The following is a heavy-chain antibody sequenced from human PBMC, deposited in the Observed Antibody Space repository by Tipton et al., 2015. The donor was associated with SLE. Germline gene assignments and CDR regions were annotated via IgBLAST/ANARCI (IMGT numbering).Heavy chain of an antibody. CDR1: GGSVSSGSYF. CDR2: IFYSGST. D-gene: IGHD3-9*01. CDR3: ASDRNILYLSASTEVDAFDI. V-gene: IGHV4-39*07. Sequence: LRLSCSVSGGSVSSGSYFWGWIRQPPGKGLEWIGTIFYSGSTYYNPSLKSRVTISGDTSQNHFSLTLSTVTAADTAVYFCASDRNILYLSASTEVDAFDIWGQGTTVIVSS. J-gene: IGHJ3*02.